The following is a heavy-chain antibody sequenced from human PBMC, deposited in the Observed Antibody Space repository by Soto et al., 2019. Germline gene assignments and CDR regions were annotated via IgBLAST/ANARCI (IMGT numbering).Heavy chain of an antibody. J-gene: IGHJ4*02. CDR1: GGSLTSSSYY. CDR2: IYYSGST. V-gene: IGHV4-39*01. D-gene: IGHD3-3*01. Sequence: SETLSLTCTVSGGSLTSSSYYWGWIRQPPGKGLEWIENIYYSGSTYYNPSLRSRVTISVDTSQNQFSLKLRSVSASDTAVYFCARQPISEISEVGDFWGQGAPVTVSS. CDR3: ARQPISEISEVGDF.